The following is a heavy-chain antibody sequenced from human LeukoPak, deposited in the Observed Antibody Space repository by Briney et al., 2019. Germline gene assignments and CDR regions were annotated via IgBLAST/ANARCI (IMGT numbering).Heavy chain of an antibody. V-gene: IGHV3-21*01. CDR3: ARDPWTNSDYDGFDY. D-gene: IGHD5-12*01. CDR1: GFTFSSYS. J-gene: IGHJ4*02. CDR2: ISSSSSYI. Sequence: AGGSLRLSCAASGFTFSSYSMNWVRQAPGGGLEWVSSISSSSSYIYYADSVKGRFTISRDNAKNSQYLQMNSLRAEDTAVYYCARDPWTNSDYDGFDYWGQGTLVTISS.